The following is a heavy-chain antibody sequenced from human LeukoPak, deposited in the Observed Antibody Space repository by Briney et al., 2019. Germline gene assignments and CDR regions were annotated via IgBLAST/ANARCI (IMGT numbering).Heavy chain of an antibody. CDR2: ISNDGGRT. D-gene: IGHD3-16*02. J-gene: IGHJ4*02. V-gene: IGHV3-23*01. Sequence: GGSLRLSCAASGFTFSSYSMNWVRQAPGKGLEWVSAISNDGGRTYYADSVKGRFTISRDNSKNTLYLEMNSLRAEDTAVYFCAREGPGIPSRSTTFDYWGQGTLVTVSS. CDR3: AREGPGIPSRSTTFDY. CDR1: GFTFSSYS.